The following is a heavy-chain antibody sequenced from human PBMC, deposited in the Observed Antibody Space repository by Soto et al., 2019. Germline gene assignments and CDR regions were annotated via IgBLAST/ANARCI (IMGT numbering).Heavy chain of an antibody. Sequence: APVKVSCKASGYTFTSSGISRGRQAPGQGLEWMGWISAYNGNTNYAQKLQGRVTMTTDTSTSTAYMELRSLRSDDMAVYYCARLSEVVPAAGSDYWGQGPLVTVSS. V-gene: IGHV1-18*03. CDR1: GYTFTSSG. CDR2: ISAYNGNT. CDR3: ARLSEVVPAAGSDY. D-gene: IGHD2-2*01. J-gene: IGHJ4*02.